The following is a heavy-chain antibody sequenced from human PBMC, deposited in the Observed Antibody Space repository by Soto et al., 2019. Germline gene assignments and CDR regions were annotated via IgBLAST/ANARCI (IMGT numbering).Heavy chain of an antibody. Sequence: QVQLVQSGAEVRKPGSSLRVSCKSSGATFSTTGISWVRQAPGQGLEWMGGIIPLFGTPKYARKFQGRVSITADESTYTVYMELNSLRPDDAAVYYCARASPVICGGDPCYRLDSSFDSWGQGSLVIVSS. V-gene: IGHV1-69*01. J-gene: IGHJ5*01. CDR1: GATFSTTG. CDR2: IIPLFGTP. CDR3: ARASPVICGGDPCYRLDSSFDS. D-gene: IGHD2-21*02.